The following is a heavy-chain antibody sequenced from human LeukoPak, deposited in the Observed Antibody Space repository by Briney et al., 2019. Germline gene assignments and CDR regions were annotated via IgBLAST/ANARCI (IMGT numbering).Heavy chain of an antibody. D-gene: IGHD5-18*01. CDR1: GSTFSSYA. V-gene: IGHV3-30-3*01. J-gene: IGHJ4*02. CDR2: ISYDGSNK. Sequence: GGSLRLSCAASGSTFSSYAMHWVRQAPGKGLEWVAVISYDGSNKYYADSVKGRFTISRDNSKNTLYLQMNSLRAEDTAVYYCARGIDPGYSYGPFDYWGQGTLVTVSS. CDR3: ARGIDPGYSYGPFDY.